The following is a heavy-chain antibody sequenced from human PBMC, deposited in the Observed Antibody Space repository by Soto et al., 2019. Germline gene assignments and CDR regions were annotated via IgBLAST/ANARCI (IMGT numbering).Heavy chain of an antibody. Sequence: QVQLVQSGAEVKKPGSSVKVSCKASGGTFSRYTISWVRQAPGQGLEWMGRIIPILDIPNYAQNFQGRVTITADKSTSTAYMELSILRSDDTAVYYCASHVTVGLMLGPSPPWGHNYRLDVWGQGTTATVSS. D-gene: IGHD2-8*01. V-gene: IGHV1-69*02. J-gene: IGHJ6*02. CDR1: GGTFSRYT. CDR3: ASHVTVGLMLGPSPPWGHNYRLDV. CDR2: IIPILDIP.